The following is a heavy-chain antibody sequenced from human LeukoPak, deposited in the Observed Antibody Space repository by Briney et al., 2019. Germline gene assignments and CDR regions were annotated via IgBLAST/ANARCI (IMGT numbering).Heavy chain of an antibody. CDR3: ARVVQSTDSSGFYLPEYFQH. V-gene: IGHV4-38-2*02. CDR2: IYHSGST. CDR1: GYSISSGYH. D-gene: IGHD3-22*01. Sequence: PSETLSLTCTVSGYSISSGYHWGWIRQPPGKGLEWIGSIYHSGSTYYNPSLKSRVTISVDTSKNQFSLKLRSVTAADTAVYYCARVVQSTDSSGFYLPEYFQHWGQGTLVTVSS. J-gene: IGHJ1*01.